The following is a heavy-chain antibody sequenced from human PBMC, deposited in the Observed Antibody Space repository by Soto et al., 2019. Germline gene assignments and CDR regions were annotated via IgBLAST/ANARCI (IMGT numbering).Heavy chain of an antibody. Sequence: VQLVQSGAEVKKPGSSVKVSCKASGGTFSSYAISWVRQAPGQGLEWMGGIIPIFGTANYAQKFQGRVTITADESTSTAYMELSSLRSEDTAVYYCARDHDYGGNSVIGWFDPWGQGTLVTVSS. CDR3: ARDHDYGGNSVIGWFDP. J-gene: IGHJ5*01. CDR2: IIPIFGTA. V-gene: IGHV1-69*01. CDR1: GGTFSSYA. D-gene: IGHD4-17*01.